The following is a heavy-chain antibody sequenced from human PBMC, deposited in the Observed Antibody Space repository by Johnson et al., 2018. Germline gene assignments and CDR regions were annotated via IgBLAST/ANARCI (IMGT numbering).Heavy chain of an antibody. Sequence: VQLVQSGGGLVKPGGSLRLSCAASGFRFNTYSMNWVRQAPGKGLEWVSSISTGSDYIYYADSVEGRFTISRDNAKNSLYLQMNSLRAGDTAVYYCARETAGGGPFDIWGKGTLVTVSS. D-gene: IGHD6-19*01. CDR1: GFRFNTYS. CDR3: ARETAGGGPFDI. CDR2: ISTGSDYI. J-gene: IGHJ3*02. V-gene: IGHV3-21*01.